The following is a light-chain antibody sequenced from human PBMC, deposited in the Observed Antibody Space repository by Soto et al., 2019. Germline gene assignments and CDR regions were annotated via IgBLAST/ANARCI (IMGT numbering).Light chain of an antibody. V-gene: IGKV3-20*01. CDR3: QQYGSSLLT. Sequence: EVEMTQSPATVSVSPGERVTLSCRASQSVSSSYLAWYQQKPGQAPRLLIYGASSRATGIPDRFSGSGSGTDFTLTISRLEPEDFAVYYCQQYGSSLLTFGGGTKVDIK. J-gene: IGKJ4*01. CDR2: GAS. CDR1: QSVSSSY.